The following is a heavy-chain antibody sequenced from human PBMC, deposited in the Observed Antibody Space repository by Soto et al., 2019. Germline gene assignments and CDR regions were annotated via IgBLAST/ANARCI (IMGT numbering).Heavy chain of an antibody. CDR3: ARRQGYCSSTSCYAWWFDP. J-gene: IGHJ5*02. V-gene: IGHV4-39*01. CDR2: IYYSGST. D-gene: IGHD2-2*01. Sequence: PSETLSLTCTVSGGSISSSSYYWGWIRQPPGKGLEWIGSIYYSGSTYYNPSLKSRVTISVDTSKNQFSLKLSSVTAADTAVYYCARRQGYCSSTSCYAWWFDPWGQGTLVTVSS. CDR1: GGSISSSSYY.